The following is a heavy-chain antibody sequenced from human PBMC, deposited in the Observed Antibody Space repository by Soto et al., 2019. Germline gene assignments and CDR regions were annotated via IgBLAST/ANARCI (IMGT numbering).Heavy chain of an antibody. CDR3: ARAPKVSGSSQTRPDF. Sequence: ASETLSLTCNVSTGSIFSHSCYWAWIRQPPGKGLEWIGTINHSGSPYHNPSLKSRVSISIDTSKKQFSLNLASVSAADTAVYYCARAPKVSGSSQTRPDFWGQGTLVTVSS. J-gene: IGHJ4*02. D-gene: IGHD6-6*01. CDR1: TGSIFSHSCY. CDR2: INHSGSP. V-gene: IGHV4-39*07.